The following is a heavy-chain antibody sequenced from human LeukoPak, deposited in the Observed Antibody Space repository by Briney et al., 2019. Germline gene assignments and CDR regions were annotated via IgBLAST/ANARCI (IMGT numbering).Heavy chain of an antibody. CDR3: ARGTELWLRLANWFDP. D-gene: IGHD5-12*01. J-gene: IGHJ5*02. V-gene: IGHV1-2*04. CDR1: GYTFTGYY. CDR2: INPNSGGT. Sequence: ASVKVSCKASGYTFTGYYMHWVRQAPGQGLEWMGWINPNSGGTNYAQKFQGWVTMTRDTSISTAYMELSRLRSDDTAVYYCARGTELWLRLANWFDPWGQGTLVTVSS.